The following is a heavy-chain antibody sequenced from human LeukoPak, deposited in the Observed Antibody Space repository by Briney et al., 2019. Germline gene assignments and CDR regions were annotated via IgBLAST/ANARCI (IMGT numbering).Heavy chain of an antibody. CDR3: ARDPRDVWFDP. CDR1: GGSISSYY. V-gene: IGHV4-59*01. J-gene: IGHJ5*02. CDR2: IYYSGST. Sequence: SETLSLTCTVSGGSISSYYWSWIRQPPGKGLEWIGYIYYSGSTNYNPSLKSRVTISVDTSKNQFSLKLSSVTAADTAVYYCARDPRDVWFDPWGQGTLVTVSS.